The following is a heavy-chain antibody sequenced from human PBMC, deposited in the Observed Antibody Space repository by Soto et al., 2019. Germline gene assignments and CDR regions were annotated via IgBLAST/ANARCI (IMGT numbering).Heavy chain of an antibody. CDR1: GYTFTSYD. Sequence: QVQLVQSGAEVKKPGASVKVACKASGYTFTSYDINWVRQATGQGLEWMGWMNPNSGNTAYAQKSLGRVTMTRNTSIGTAYMELSSVRSEDTAVYYCAGERTGGFDPWGQGTLVTASS. J-gene: IGHJ5*02. CDR3: AGERTGGFDP. V-gene: IGHV1-8*01. CDR2: MNPNSGNT.